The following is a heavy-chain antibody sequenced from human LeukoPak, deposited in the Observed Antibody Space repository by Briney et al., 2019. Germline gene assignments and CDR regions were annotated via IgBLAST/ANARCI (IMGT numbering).Heavy chain of an antibody. CDR3: AKDPNGDYIGTFDI. Sequence: PGGSLRLSCATSQFNFSKFGMTWVRQAPGKGLEWVSSISGNGGSIQYADSVRGRFAISRDNSKNTLYLQMNSLRAEDTAVYYCAKDPNGDYIGTFDIWGQGTMVTVSS. CDR1: QFNFSKFG. CDR2: ISGNGGSI. V-gene: IGHV3-23*01. D-gene: IGHD4-17*01. J-gene: IGHJ3*02.